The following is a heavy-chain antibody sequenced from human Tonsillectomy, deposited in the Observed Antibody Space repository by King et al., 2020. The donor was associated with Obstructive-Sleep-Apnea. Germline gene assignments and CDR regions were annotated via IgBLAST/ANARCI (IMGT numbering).Heavy chain of an antibody. CDR3: AKDRYDSSGYYSWYFDL. Sequence: VQLVESGGGLVQPGGSLRLSCAASGFTFSSYAMSWVRQAPGKGLEWVSAISGRGGSTYYADSVKGRFTISRDNSKNTLYLQMNSLRAEDTAVYYCAKDRYDSSGYYSWYFDLWGRGTLVTVSS. J-gene: IGHJ2*01. CDR1: GFTFSSYA. D-gene: IGHD3-22*01. V-gene: IGHV3-23*04. CDR2: ISGRGGST.